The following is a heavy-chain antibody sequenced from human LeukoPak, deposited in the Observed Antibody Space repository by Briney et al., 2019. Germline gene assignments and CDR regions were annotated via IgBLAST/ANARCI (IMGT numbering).Heavy chain of an antibody. V-gene: IGHV3-30*18. Sequence: GGSLRLSCAASGFTFSIYSMSWVRQAPGKGLEWVAFVSNNGIDKHYGDSVQGRFSISRDNSKNTLYLEMKSLRVEDTAMYYCAKGITRDSYYLDYWGQGTLVTVSS. J-gene: IGHJ4*02. CDR2: VSNNGIDK. CDR3: AKGITRDSYYLDY. D-gene: IGHD1-20*01. CDR1: GFTFSIYS.